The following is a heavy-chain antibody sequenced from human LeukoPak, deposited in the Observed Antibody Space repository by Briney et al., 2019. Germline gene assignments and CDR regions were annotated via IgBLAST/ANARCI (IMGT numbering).Heavy chain of an antibody. D-gene: IGHD3-22*01. CDR1: GFIFSDYA. CDR3: AKVSPRYFDSSGYYFFDY. CDR2: ISGSGGRT. J-gene: IGHJ4*02. V-gene: IGHV3-23*01. Sequence: GGSLRLSCAASGFIFSDYAMTWVRQRPGKGLECVSSISGSGGRTYYAESVKGRFTVSRDNSKNTLYLQMNTLRAEDTAVFYCAKVSPRYFDSSGYYFFDYWGQGTLVTVSS.